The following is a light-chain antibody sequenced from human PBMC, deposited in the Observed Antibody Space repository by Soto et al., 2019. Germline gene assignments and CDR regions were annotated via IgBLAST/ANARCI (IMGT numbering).Light chain of an antibody. CDR1: RSDVGGYNF. CDR2: EVT. Sequence: QSALTQPPSASGSPGQSVTISCTGTRSDVGGYNFVSWYQQHPGKAPKLLIYEVTQRPSGVPDRFSGSKSGNTASLTISGLQAEDEADYYCCSYGGSYTWVFGGGTKVTVL. J-gene: IGLJ3*02. CDR3: CSYGGSYTWV. V-gene: IGLV2-8*01.